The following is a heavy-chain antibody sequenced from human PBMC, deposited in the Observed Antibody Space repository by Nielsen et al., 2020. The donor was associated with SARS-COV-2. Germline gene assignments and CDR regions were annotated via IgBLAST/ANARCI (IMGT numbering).Heavy chain of an antibody. Sequence: SETLSLTCTVSGGSISSSGYYWSWIRQHPGEGLEWIGYIYYSGSTYYNPSLKSRVTISVDTSKNQFSLKLSSVTAADTAVYYCARANAVTIFGVVIMGSGFDPWGQGTLVTVSS. J-gene: IGHJ5*02. CDR2: IYYSGST. CDR1: GGSISSSGYY. D-gene: IGHD3-3*01. V-gene: IGHV4-31*03. CDR3: ARANAVTIFGVVIMGSGFDP.